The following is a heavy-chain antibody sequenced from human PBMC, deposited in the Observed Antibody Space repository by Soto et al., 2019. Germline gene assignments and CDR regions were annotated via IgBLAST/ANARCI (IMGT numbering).Heavy chain of an antibody. D-gene: IGHD1-1*01. Sequence: EVQLLESGGGLVQPGGSLRLSCAASGFIINRDALSWVRQAPGKGLEWVAAINDRGDTTHYADSVKGRFTISRDTSKNTLYLQMNTLRAEDTAVYYCAKDKPGTTSFDYWGRGNLVTVCS. CDR2: INDRGDTT. CDR1: GFIINRDA. CDR3: AKDKPGTTSFDY. J-gene: IGHJ4*02. V-gene: IGHV3-23*01.